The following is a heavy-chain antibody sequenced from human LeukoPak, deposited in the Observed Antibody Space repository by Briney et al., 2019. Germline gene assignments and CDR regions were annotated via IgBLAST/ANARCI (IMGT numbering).Heavy chain of an antibody. Sequence: SETLSLTCSVSGYSISSGYYWGWIRQPPGKGLEWIASMYHSGSTYYNPSLKSRVTISLDMSKNQFSLKLNSVTAADTAVYCCTRERPRDGNNPPVDHWGQGTLVTVSS. D-gene: IGHD5-24*01. CDR1: GYSISSGYY. CDR3: TRERPRDGNNPPVDH. J-gene: IGHJ4*02. V-gene: IGHV4-38-2*02. CDR2: MYHSGST.